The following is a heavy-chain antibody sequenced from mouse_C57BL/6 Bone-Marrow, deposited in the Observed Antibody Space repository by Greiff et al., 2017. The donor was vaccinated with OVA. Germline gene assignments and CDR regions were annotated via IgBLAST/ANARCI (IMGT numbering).Heavy chain of an antibody. J-gene: IGHJ3*01. CDR3: ARGVSPPWFAY. Sequence: DVMLVESGGGLVKPGGSLKLSCAASGFTFSSYTMSWVRQTPEKRLEWVATISGGGGNTYYPDSVKGRFTISRDNAKHTLYLQMSSLRSEDTALYYCARGVSPPWFAYWGQGTLVTVSA. D-gene: IGHD2-13*01. CDR2: ISGGGGNT. CDR1: GFTFSSYT. V-gene: IGHV5-9*01.